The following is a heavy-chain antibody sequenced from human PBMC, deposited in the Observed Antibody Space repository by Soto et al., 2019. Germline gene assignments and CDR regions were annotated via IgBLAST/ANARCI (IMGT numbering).Heavy chain of an antibody. J-gene: IGHJ4*02. V-gene: IGHV3-48*02. D-gene: IGHD5-12*01. CDR3: AREGRYSGNDYFDY. Sequence: PGGSLRLSCAASGFTFSTYGMSWVRQAPGKGLEWVSYISSGSTTIYYADSVKGRFTISRDNAKNSLYLQMNSLRDEDTAVYYCAREGRYSGNDYFDYWGQGTLVTVSS. CDR2: ISSGSTTI. CDR1: GFTFSTYG.